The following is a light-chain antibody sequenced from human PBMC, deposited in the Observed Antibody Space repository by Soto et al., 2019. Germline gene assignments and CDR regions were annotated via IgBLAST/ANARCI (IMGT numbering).Light chain of an antibody. Sequence: DIQMTQSPSTLSASVGDRVTITCRASQNISNWLAWYQQKPGKAPKFLIYQASSLENGVPSRFGGSGSGTEFTLTISSLQPDDFATYYCQQYNSYLWTCGQGTKVEIK. J-gene: IGKJ1*01. CDR1: QNISNW. CDR3: QQYNSYLWT. CDR2: QAS. V-gene: IGKV1-5*03.